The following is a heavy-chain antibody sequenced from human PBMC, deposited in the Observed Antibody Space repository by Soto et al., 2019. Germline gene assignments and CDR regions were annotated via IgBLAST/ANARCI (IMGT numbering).Heavy chain of an antibody. CDR1: GGTFSSYA. D-gene: IGHD3-3*01. CDR2: IIPIFGTA. CDR3: ARKRWSGYYTVGYRYYYGMDV. Sequence: ASVKVSCKASGGTFSSYAISWVRQAPGQGLEWMGGIIPIFGTANYAQKFQGRVTMTADKSTSTAYMELSSLRSEDTAVYYCARKRWSGYYTVGYRYYYGMDVWGQGTTVTVSS. J-gene: IGHJ6*02. V-gene: IGHV1-69*06.